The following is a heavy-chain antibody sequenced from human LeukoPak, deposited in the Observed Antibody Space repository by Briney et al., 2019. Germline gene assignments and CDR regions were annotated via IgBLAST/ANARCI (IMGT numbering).Heavy chain of an antibody. V-gene: IGHV3-64*01. CDR2: ITDNGSTR. J-gene: IGHJ4*02. CDR1: GFTFSTFT. Sequence: GGSLRLSCAASGFTFSTFTMHWVRQAPGKGLEYVSGITDNGSTRNYANSVKGRFTISRDNSKNTLYLQMGSLRPDDMAVYYCAIQISGYVYGGQGTLVTVSS. D-gene: IGHD5-12*01. CDR3: AIQISGYVY.